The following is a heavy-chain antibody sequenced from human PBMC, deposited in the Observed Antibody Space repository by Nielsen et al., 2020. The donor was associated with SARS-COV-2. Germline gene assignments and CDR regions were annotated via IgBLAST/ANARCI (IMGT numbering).Heavy chain of an antibody. CDR1: GFKFGNYA. V-gene: IGHV3-49*03. CDR2: IRSKSYGETT. CDR3: TRRNYYDDGWFDP. Sequence: GESLKISCTASGFKFGNYAMSWFRQTPGKGLEWLGFIRSKSYGETTQYAASVEGRFTISRDDSNSVAYLQMNSLKAEDTAVYWCTRRNYYDDGWFDPWGQGTLVTVSS. J-gene: IGHJ5*02. D-gene: IGHD3-22*01.